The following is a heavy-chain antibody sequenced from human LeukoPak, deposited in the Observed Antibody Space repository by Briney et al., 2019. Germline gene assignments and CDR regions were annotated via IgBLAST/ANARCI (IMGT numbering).Heavy chain of an antibody. D-gene: IGHD4-17*01. Sequence: PGGSLRLSCAASGFTFSSYSMNWVRQAPGKGLEWVSSISSSSSYIYYADSVKGRFTISRDNAKNSLYLQMNSLRAEDTAVYYCARAPTVSTSRWYFDLWGRGTLVTVSS. CDR2: ISSSSSYI. CDR3: ARAPTVSTSRWYFDL. CDR1: GFTFSSYS. V-gene: IGHV3-21*01. J-gene: IGHJ2*01.